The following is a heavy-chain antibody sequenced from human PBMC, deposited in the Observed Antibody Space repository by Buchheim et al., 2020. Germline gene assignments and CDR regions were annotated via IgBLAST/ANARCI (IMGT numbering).Heavy chain of an antibody. CDR3: ARDKGYYDSSGYNYWFDP. CDR1: GGSISSYY. CDR2: IYYSGST. Sequence: QVQLQESGPGLVKPSETLSLTCTVSGGSISSYYWSWIRQPPGKGLEWIGYIYYSGSTNYNPSLKSRVTISVDTSKNQFSLKLSSVTAADTAVYYCARDKGYYDSSGYNYWFDPWGQGTL. V-gene: IGHV4-59*01. D-gene: IGHD3-22*01. J-gene: IGHJ5*02.